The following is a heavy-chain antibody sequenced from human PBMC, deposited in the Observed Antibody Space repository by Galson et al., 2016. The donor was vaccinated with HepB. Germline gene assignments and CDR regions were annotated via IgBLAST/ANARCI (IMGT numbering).Heavy chain of an antibody. J-gene: IGHJ4*02. D-gene: IGHD3-16*02. CDR1: GFTFSTYA. V-gene: IGHV3-30*03. CDR2: ISKDGGNI. Sequence: SLRLSCAASGFTFSTYATHWVRQAPGKGLEWVAGISKDGGNIYYVDSVKGRFTISRGNSQNMLYLQMNSLRVEDTAVYYCARVYYDYVWGSYRESHFDSWGQGTLVTVSS. CDR3: ARVYYDYVWGSYRESHFDS.